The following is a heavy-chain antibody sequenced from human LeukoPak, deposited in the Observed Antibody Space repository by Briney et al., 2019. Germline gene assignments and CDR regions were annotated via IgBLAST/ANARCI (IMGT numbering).Heavy chain of an antibody. D-gene: IGHD1-26*01. CDR1: GYTFTGYY. Sequence: EASVKVSCKASGYTFTGYYFHWVRQAPGQGLEYMGWMNPNNGGTSYAQKFQGRVTMTRDTSITTAYMELNRLRSEDTAAYYCARAIVGATGADYWGQGTLVTVSS. CDR2: MNPNNGGT. CDR3: ARAIVGATGADY. V-gene: IGHV1-2*02. J-gene: IGHJ4*02.